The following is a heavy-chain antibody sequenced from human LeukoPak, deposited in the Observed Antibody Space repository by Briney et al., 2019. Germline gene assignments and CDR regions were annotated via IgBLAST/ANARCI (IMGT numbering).Heavy chain of an antibody. J-gene: IGHJ4*02. CDR1: GYTFTSYG. CDR3: ARDPPGGWDFDY. CDR2: ISAYNGNT. D-gene: IGHD1-26*01. V-gene: IGHV1-18*01. Sequence: ASVKVSCKASGYTFTSYGISWVRQAPGQGLEWMGWISAYNGNTNYAQKLQGRVTMTTDTSTSTAYMELRSLRSEDTAVYYCARDPPGGWDFDYWGQGTLVTVSS.